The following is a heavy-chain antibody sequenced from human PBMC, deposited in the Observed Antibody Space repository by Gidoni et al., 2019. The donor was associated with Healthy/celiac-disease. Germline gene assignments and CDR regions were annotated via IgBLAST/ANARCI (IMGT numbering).Heavy chain of an antibody. J-gene: IGHJ4*02. CDR1: GFTFSSYA. Sequence: VQLVESGGGVVQPGRALRIYCGASGFTFSSYAMHWVRQAPGKGLEWVAVISYDGSNKYYADSVKGRFTISRDNSKNTLYLQMNSLRAEDTAVYYCARGPIVATIIDYWGQGTLVTVSS. V-gene: IGHV3-30*04. CDR3: ARGPIVATIIDY. CDR2: ISYDGSNK. D-gene: IGHD5-12*01.